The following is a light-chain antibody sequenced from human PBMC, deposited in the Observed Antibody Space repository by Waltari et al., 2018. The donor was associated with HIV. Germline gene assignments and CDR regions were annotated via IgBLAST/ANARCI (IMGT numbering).Light chain of an antibody. V-gene: IGLV2-8*01. Sequence: QSALTQPPSASGSPGQSVTISCTGTSSDVGGYNYVSWYQQYPGKAPKVMIFEVSNRPSGVPDRFSGSRSGNTASLTVSGLQAEDEADYYCSSYAGSSNWVFGGGTKLTVL. CDR1: SSDVGGYNY. J-gene: IGLJ3*02. CDR3: SSYAGSSNWV. CDR2: EVS.